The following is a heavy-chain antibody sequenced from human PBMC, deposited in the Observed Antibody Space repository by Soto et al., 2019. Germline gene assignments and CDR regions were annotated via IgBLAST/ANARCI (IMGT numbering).Heavy chain of an antibody. CDR2: ISYDGSNK. D-gene: IGHD3-22*01. V-gene: IGHV3-30*18. CDR3: AKTYANHYYDSSGYSADDYFDY. CDR1: GFTFSSYG. Sequence: PGGSLRLSCAASGFTFSSYGMHWVRQAPGKGLEWVAVISYDGSNKYYADSVKGRFTISRDNSKNTLYLQMNSLRAEDTAVYYCAKTYANHYYDSSGYSADDYFDYWGQGTLVTVSS. J-gene: IGHJ4*02.